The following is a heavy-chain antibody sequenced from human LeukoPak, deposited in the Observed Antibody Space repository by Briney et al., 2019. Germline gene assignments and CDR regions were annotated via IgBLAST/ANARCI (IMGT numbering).Heavy chain of an antibody. Sequence: SETLSLTCSVSGASITRYYWTWIRQPVGKGLEWFGRLYTNGTVNYNPSLRSRVTISVDTSQNQFSLNLTSVTAADTAVYYCARYGSATIARFDYWGQGTLVTVSS. CDR3: ARYGSATIARFDY. CDR2: LYTNGTV. D-gene: IGHD5-24*01. V-gene: IGHV4-59*10. CDR1: GASITRYY. J-gene: IGHJ4*02.